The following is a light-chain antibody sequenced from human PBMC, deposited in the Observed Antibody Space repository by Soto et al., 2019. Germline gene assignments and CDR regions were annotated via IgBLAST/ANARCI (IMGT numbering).Light chain of an antibody. J-gene: IGKJ4*01. CDR3: QHLSSYPLT. CDR1: QGISSY. CDR2: DAS. Sequence: TQWPSFMYKNIGDRVTITCLASQGISSYLAWYQQKPGKAPKLLIYDASTLQSGVPSRFSGSGSGTEFTLTISSLQPEDLGTYYCQHLSSYPLTFGGGTKVDIK. V-gene: IGKV1-9*01.